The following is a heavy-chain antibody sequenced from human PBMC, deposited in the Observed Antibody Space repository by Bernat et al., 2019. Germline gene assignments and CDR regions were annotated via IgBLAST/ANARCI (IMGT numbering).Heavy chain of an antibody. D-gene: IGHD5-12*01. Sequence: QVQLVESGGGVVQPGRSLRLSCAASGFTFSSYAMHWVRQAPGKGLEWVAVISYDGSNKYYADSVKGRFTISRDNSKNTLYLQMNSLRAEDTAVYYCAKASGGWLPINWFDPWGQGTLVTVSS. V-gene: IGHV3-30*04. CDR2: ISYDGSNK. CDR3: AKASGGWLPINWFDP. J-gene: IGHJ5*02. CDR1: GFTFSSYA.